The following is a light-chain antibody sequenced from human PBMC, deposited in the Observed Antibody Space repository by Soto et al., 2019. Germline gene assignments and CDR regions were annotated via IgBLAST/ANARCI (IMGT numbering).Light chain of an antibody. CDR3: SSFAASSV. CDR1: SNDVGAYNY. V-gene: IGLV2-11*01. Sequence: QSVLTQPRSVSGSPGQSVTISCTGTSNDVGAYNYVSWYQQHPGKAPKLMIYDVTNRPSGVPDRFSGSKSGNTASLTISGLQAEDEADYYCSSFAASSVFGTGTKLTVL. CDR2: DVT. J-gene: IGLJ1*01.